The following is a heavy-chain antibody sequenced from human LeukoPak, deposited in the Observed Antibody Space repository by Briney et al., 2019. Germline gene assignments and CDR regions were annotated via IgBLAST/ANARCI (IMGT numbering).Heavy chain of an antibody. V-gene: IGHV3-48*02. CDR3: ARGVEGSSYYDSSGKGNALDI. CDR1: GFTFSSYG. J-gene: IGHJ3*02. D-gene: IGHD3-22*01. Sequence: PGRSLRLSCAASGFTFSSYGMNWVRQAPGKGLEWVSFINSNSKTIYYADSVKGRFTISRDNAKNSLYLQMDSLRDEDTAVYYCARGVEGSSYYDSSGKGNALDIWGQGTVVTASS. CDR2: INSNSKTI.